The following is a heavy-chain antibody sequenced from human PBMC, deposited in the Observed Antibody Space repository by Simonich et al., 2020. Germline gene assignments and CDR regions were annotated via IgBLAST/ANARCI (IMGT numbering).Heavy chain of an antibody. J-gene: IGHJ4*02. CDR3: AKRSGVSITGTFDY. D-gene: IGHD1-7*01. Sequence: EVQLLESGGGLVQPGGSLRLSCAASGFTFSSYAMSWVRQAPGKGLGVGAAFSVSGGSTYNADSVKGRFTISRDNSKNTLYLQMNSLRAEDTAVYYCAKRSGVSITGTFDYWGQGTLVTVSS. CDR2: FSVSGGST. CDR1: GFTFSSYA. V-gene: IGHV3-23*01.